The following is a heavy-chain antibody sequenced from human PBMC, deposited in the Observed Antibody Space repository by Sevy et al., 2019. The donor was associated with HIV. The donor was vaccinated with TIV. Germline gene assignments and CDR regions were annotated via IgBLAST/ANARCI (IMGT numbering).Heavy chain of an antibody. V-gene: IGHV3-23*01. CDR1: GFSISTYA. CDR3: AKAPPGHCSSGSCLRAYYYYGMDV. CDR2: ISGRGGST. D-gene: IGHD2-15*01. Sequence: GGSLRLSCAASGFSISTYAMNWVRQAPGKGLEWVSAISGRGGSTYYADSVEGRFTISRDNSMNTLYLQMNSLRAEDTAVYYCAKAPPGHCSSGSCLRAYYYYGMDVWGQGTTVTVSS. J-gene: IGHJ6*02.